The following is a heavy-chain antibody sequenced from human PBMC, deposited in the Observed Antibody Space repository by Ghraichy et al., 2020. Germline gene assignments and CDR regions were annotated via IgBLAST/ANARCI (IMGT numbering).Heavy chain of an antibody. CDR2: VYYSGST. J-gene: IGHJ4*02. CDR3: ARDDSRSHRVLEN. Sequence: SETLSLTCSVSGGSISSYSWTWIRQPPGKGLEWIGYVYYSGSTNYNPSLKGRVTMSVDASKNQFSLKLTSVSAADPAVYYCARDDSRSHRVLENWGQGILVTVAS. V-gene: IGHV4-59*13. D-gene: IGHD3-16*02. CDR1: GGSISSYS.